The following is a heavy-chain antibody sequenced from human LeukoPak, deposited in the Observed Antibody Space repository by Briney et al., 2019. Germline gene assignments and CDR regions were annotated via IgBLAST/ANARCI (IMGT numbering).Heavy chain of an antibody. CDR2: ISSSSSYI. V-gene: IGHV3-21*01. CDR1: GFTFSSYS. D-gene: IGHD4-11*01. J-gene: IGHJ4*02. Sequence: PGGSLRLSCAASGFTFSSYSMNWVRQAPGKGLEWVSSISSSSSYIYYADSVMGRFTISRDNSKNTLYLQMNSLRAEDTAVYYCARDPHDYRGYFDYWGQGTLVTVSS. CDR3: ARDPHDYRGYFDY.